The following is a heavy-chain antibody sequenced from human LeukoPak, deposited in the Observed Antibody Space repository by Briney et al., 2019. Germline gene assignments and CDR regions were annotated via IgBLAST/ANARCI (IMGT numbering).Heavy chain of an antibody. J-gene: IGHJ4*02. CDR3: ARGGREWPHFDY. Sequence: AGGSLRLSCAASGFTFSSYWMSWVRQAPGKGLEWVANIKQDGSEKYYVDSVEGRYTISRDNAKNSLYLQMNSLRAEDTAVYYCARGGREWPHFDYWGQGTLVTVSS. CDR2: IKQDGSEK. V-gene: IGHV3-7*04. D-gene: IGHD2-8*01. CDR1: GFTFSSYW.